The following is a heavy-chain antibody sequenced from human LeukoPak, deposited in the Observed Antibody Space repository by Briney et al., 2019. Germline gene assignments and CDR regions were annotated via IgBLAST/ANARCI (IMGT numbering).Heavy chain of an antibody. Sequence: PGRSLRLSCAASGFTFSGYSLHWVRQAPGKGLEWVAVISYDGSNKYYAESVEGRFTISRDNSKNTLYLQMNSLRPEDTAVYYCAKPGGGNYFTHNYFHPWGQGTLVAVSS. V-gene: IGHV3-30*18. J-gene: IGHJ5*02. CDR3: AKPGGGNYFTHNYFHP. CDR2: ISYDGSNK. D-gene: IGHD1-26*01. CDR1: GFTFSGYS.